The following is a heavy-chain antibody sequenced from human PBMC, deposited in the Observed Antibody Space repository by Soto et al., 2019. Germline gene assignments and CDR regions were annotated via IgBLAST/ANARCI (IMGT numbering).Heavy chain of an antibody. V-gene: IGHV3-48*01. D-gene: IGHD2-21*02. CDR2: ISSSSSTI. J-gene: IGHJ4*02. Sequence: EVQLVESGGGLVQPGGSLRLSCAASGFTFSSYSMNWVRQAPGKGLEWVSYISSSSSTIYYADSVKGLFTISRDNAKNSLYLQMNSLRAEDTAVYYCARMVTSFDYWGQGTLVTVSS. CDR3: ARMVTSFDY. CDR1: GFTFSSYS.